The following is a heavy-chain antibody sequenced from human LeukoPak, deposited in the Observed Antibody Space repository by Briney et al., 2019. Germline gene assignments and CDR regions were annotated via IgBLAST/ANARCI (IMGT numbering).Heavy chain of an antibody. CDR2: INPNSGGT. Sequence: ASVKVSCKASGYTFTGYYMHWVRQAPGQGLEWMGWINPNSGGTNYAQKFQGRVTMTRDTSISTAYMELSRLRSDDTAVYYCARGQLVPVYYYYYMDVWGKGTTVTVSS. CDR1: GYTFTGYY. D-gene: IGHD6-6*01. CDR3: ARGQLVPVYYYYYMDV. J-gene: IGHJ6*03. V-gene: IGHV1-2*02.